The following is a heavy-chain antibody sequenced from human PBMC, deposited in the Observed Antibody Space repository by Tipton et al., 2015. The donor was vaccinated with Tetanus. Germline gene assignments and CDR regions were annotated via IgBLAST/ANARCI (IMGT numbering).Heavy chain of an antibody. Sequence: TLSLTCTVSGGSINPYYWSWIRQPPGKGLEWIGYIYYSGSTNYNPSLKSRVTISVDTSKNQLSLKLSSVTAADTAVYYCARGMVSWGIFPYWGQGTLVTVSS. CDR3: ARGMVSWGIFPY. J-gene: IGHJ4*02. CDR2: IYYSGST. CDR1: GGSINPYY. D-gene: IGHD2-8*01. V-gene: IGHV4-59*01.